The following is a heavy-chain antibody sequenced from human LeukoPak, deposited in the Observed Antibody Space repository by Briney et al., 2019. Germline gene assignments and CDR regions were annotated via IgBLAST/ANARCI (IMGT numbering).Heavy chain of an antibody. Sequence: PGGSLRLSCAASGFTLSSYAMSWVRQAPGKGLEWVSAISGSGGSTYYADSVKGRFTISRDNSKNTLYLQMNSLRAEDTAVYYCARGLAVAGYYFDYWGQGTLVTVSS. CDR3: ARGLAVAGYYFDY. D-gene: IGHD6-19*01. J-gene: IGHJ4*02. CDR2: ISGSGGST. CDR1: GFTLSSYA. V-gene: IGHV3-23*01.